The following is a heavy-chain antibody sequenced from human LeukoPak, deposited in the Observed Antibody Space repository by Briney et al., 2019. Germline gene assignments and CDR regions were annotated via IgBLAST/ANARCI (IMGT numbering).Heavy chain of an antibody. Sequence: SETLSLTCTVSGGSISSYYWSWIRQPPGMGLEWIGYIYYSGSTNYNPSLKSRVTISVDTSKNQFSLKLSSVTAADTAVYYCAREASGAFDIWGQGTMVTVSS. J-gene: IGHJ3*02. CDR2: IYYSGST. V-gene: IGHV4-59*12. D-gene: IGHD6-19*01. CDR1: GGSISSYY. CDR3: AREASGAFDI.